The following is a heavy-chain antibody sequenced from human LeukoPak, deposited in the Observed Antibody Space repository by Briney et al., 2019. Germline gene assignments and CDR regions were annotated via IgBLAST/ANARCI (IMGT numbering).Heavy chain of an antibody. CDR2: INHSGST. J-gene: IGHJ4*02. CDR3: ARGGRITMVRGVITHFDY. Sequence: PGGSLRLSCAASRFTLNSYAMSWLRQPPGKGLEWIGEINHSGSTNYNPSLKSRVTISVDTSKNQFSLKLSSVTAADTAVYYCARGGRITMVRGVITHFDYWGQGTLVTVSS. CDR1: RFTLNSYA. V-gene: IGHV4-34*01. D-gene: IGHD3-10*01.